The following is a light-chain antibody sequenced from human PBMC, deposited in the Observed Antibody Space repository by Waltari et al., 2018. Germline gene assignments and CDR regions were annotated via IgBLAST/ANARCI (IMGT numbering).Light chain of an antibody. Sequence: EIVMTQSPATLSVSPGERATLSCRASQSVSSNLAWYQQKPGQAPRLLIYGASTRATGIPARFSGSGSGTEFTLTISSLQPEDFATYYCQQTYSTPASTFGQGTKLEIK. CDR2: GAS. CDR1: QSVSSN. V-gene: IGKV3-15*01. CDR3: QQTYSTPAST. J-gene: IGKJ2*01.